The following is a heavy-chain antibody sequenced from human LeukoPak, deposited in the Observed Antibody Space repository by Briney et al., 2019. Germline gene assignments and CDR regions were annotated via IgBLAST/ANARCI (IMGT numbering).Heavy chain of an antibody. CDR2: ISYGGSNK. Sequence: GGSLRLSCAASGFTFSSYGMHWVRQAPGKGLEWVAVISYGGSNKYYADSVKGRFTISRDNSKNTLYLQMNSLRAEDTAVYYCAKDSYSYGSFDYWGQGTLVTVSS. D-gene: IGHD5-18*01. CDR1: GFTFSSYG. CDR3: AKDSYSYGSFDY. J-gene: IGHJ4*02. V-gene: IGHV3-30*18.